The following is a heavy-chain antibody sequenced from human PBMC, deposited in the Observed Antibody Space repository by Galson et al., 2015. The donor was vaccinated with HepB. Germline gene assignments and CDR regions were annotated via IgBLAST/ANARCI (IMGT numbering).Heavy chain of an antibody. CDR2: IYPGDYDT. CDR3: ARPSGGCYDVSCYYKYGMDV. J-gene: IGHJ6*02. V-gene: IGHV5-51*01. D-gene: IGHD3-16*01. CDR1: GYSFTSYW. Sequence: SGAEVKEPGESLKISCKGSGYSFTSYWIAWVRQMPGKGLEWMGIIYPGDYDTKYSPSFQGQVTISADKSISTAYLQWSSLKASDTAMYYCARPSGGCYDVSCYYKYGMDVWGQGTTVTVSS.